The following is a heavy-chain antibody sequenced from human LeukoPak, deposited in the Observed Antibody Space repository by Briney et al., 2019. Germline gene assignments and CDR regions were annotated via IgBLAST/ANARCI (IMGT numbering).Heavy chain of an antibody. Sequence: GRSLRLSCAASGFTFDDYDMHWVRQAPGKGLEWVSGISWNSGGIGYADSVKGRFTISRDNAKNSLYLQMTSLRAEDTAVYYCARDLRGYPYWGQGTLVTVSS. J-gene: IGHJ1*01. D-gene: IGHD3-22*01. CDR1: GFTFDDYD. CDR2: ISWNSGGI. CDR3: ARDLRGYPY. V-gene: IGHV3-9*01.